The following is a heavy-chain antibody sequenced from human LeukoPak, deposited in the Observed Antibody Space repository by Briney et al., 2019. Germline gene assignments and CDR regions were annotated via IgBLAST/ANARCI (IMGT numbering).Heavy chain of an antibody. CDR3: ARHQEQQLGWYYFDY. V-gene: IGHV4-59*08. CDR2: IYYSGST. J-gene: IGHJ4*02. Sequence: SETLSLTCTVSGGSISSYYWSWIRQPPGKGLEWIGYIYYSGSTNYNPSLKSRVTISVDTSKNQFSLKLSSVTAADTAVYYCARHQEQQLGWYYFDYWGQGTLVTVPS. CDR1: GGSISSYY. D-gene: IGHD6-13*01.